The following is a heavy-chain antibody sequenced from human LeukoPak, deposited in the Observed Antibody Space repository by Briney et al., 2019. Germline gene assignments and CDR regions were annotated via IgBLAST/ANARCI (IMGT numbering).Heavy chain of an antibody. CDR3: ARLGDTAMDYFDY. D-gene: IGHD5-18*01. J-gene: IGHJ4*02. CDR1: GYSFTSYW. Sequence: GESLKISCKGSGYSFTSYWIGWVRQVPGKGLEWMGIIYPGDSNTRYSPSFQGQVTISADKSISTAYLQWSSLKASDTAMYYCARLGDTAMDYFDYWGQGALVTVSS. V-gene: IGHV5-51*01. CDR2: IYPGDSNT.